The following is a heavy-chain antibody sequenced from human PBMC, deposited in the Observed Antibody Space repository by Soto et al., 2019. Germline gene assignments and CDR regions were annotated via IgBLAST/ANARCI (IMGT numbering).Heavy chain of an antibody. J-gene: IGHJ3*02. D-gene: IGHD6-13*01. V-gene: IGHV3-74*01. CDR3: ARDGTRAAALDI. Sequence: EVQLVESGGGLVQPGGSLRLSCAASGFIFSSYWMYWVRQAPGKGLVWVSRIYYEGSSTVYADSVKGRCTISRDNAENTLYVQMNSLRAADTDVYCCARDGTRAAALDIWGQGTMATVSS. CDR1: GFIFSSYW. CDR2: IYYEGSST.